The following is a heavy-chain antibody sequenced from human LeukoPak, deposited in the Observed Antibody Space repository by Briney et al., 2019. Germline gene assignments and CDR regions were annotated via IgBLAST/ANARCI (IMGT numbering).Heavy chain of an antibody. V-gene: IGHV4-59*02. CDR1: GGSVSTYY. CDR3: ASTSGYCSGGNCYSAFDY. D-gene: IGHD2-15*01. Sequence: KSSETLSLTCTSSGGSVSTYYWNWIRQPPGKGLKWIGYIYYSGSTNYNPSLKSRLTISIDTSNNQFSLKLSSVTAADTAVYYCASTSGYCSGGNCYSAFDYWGQGTLVTVSS. J-gene: IGHJ4*02. CDR2: IYYSGST.